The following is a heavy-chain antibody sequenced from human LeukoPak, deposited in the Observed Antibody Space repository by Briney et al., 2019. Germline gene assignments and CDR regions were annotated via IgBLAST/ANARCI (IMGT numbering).Heavy chain of an antibody. J-gene: IGHJ6*02. CDR1: GDSVSSNSAT. V-gene: IGHV6-1*01. Sequence: SQTLSLTCAISGDSVSSNSATWNWIRQSPSRGLEWLGRTYYRSKWYNDYAVSMKSRITINPDTSKNQFSLQLNSVTPEDTAVYYCARRKAATYGMDVWGQGTTVTVSS. CDR2: TYYRSKWYN. CDR3: ARRKAATYGMDV. D-gene: IGHD6-13*01.